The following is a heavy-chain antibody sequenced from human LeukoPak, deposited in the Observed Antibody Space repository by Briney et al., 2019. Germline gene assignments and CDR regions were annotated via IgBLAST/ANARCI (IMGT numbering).Heavy chain of an antibody. J-gene: IGHJ6*02. D-gene: IGHD3-3*01. Sequence: GGSLRLSCAASGFTFGSYTMNWVRQAPGKGLEWVSYISSSSSTIYYAGSVKGRFTISRDNAKNSLYLQMNSLRAEDTAVYYCARGDRPSPSIVGVVYYYGMDVWGQGTTVTVSS. V-gene: IGHV3-48*01. CDR1: GFTFGSYT. CDR2: ISSSSSTI. CDR3: ARGDRPSPSIVGVVYYYGMDV.